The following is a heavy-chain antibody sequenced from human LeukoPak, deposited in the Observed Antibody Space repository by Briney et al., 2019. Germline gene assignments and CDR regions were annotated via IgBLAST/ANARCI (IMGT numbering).Heavy chain of an antibody. V-gene: IGHV1-69*13. D-gene: IGHD3-3*01. CDR1: GGTFISYV. CDR2: IIPIFGTA. J-gene: IGHJ3*02. Sequence: WASVKVSCKASGGTFISYVISWVRQAPGQGLEWMGGIIPIFGTANYAQKFQGRVTITADESTSTAYMELSSLRSEDTAVYYCARGAVYDVRAFDIWGQGTMVTVSS. CDR3: ARGAVYDVRAFDI.